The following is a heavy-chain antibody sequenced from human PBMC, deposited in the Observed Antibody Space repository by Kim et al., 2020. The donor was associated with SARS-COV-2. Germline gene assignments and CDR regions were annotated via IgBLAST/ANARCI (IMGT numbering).Heavy chain of an antibody. D-gene: IGHD3-3*01. V-gene: IGHV4-61*01. CDR3: ARDRYDFWSGPRKDAFDI. J-gene: IGHJ3*02. CDR2: IYYSGST. CDR1: GGSVSSGSYY. Sequence: SETLSLTCTVSGGSVSSGSYYWSWIRQPPGKGLEWIGYIYYSGSTNYNPSLKSRVTISVDTSKNQFSLKLSSVTAADTAVYYCARDRYDFWSGPRKDAFDIWGQGTMVTVSS.